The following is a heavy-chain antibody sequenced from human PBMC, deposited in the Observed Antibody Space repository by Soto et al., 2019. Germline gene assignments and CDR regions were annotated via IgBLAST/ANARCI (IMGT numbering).Heavy chain of an antibody. CDR1: GYTFTSYY. D-gene: IGHD3-9*01. Sequence: ASVKVSCKASGYTFTSYYMHWVRQAPGQGLEWMGIINPSGGSTSYAQKFQGRVTMTRDTSTSTVYMELSSLRSEDTAVYYCARDRVLRYFDWLLTPGTQTYYYGMDVWGQGTTVTVSS. V-gene: IGHV1-46*01. J-gene: IGHJ6*02. CDR3: ARDRVLRYFDWLLTPGTQTYYYGMDV. CDR2: INPSGGST.